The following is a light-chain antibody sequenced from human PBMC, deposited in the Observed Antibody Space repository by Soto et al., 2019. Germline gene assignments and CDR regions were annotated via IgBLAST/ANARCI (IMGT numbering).Light chain of an antibody. CDR2: AAS. V-gene: IGKV1-6*01. J-gene: IGKJ1*01. CDR1: QGIRNE. Sequence: FSLSASVGDKVTITCRASQGIRNELGWYQQKPGKAPKLLIYAASSLHSGVPSRFSGSGSGTDFTLSISSLQPEDFATYYCLQDNTYPRTFGPGTKVDIK. CDR3: LQDNTYPRT.